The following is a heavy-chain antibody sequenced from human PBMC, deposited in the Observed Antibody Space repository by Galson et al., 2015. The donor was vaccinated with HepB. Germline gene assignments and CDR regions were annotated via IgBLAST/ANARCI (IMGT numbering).Heavy chain of an antibody. CDR2: INPNSGGT. Sequence: SVKVSCKASGYTFTGYYMHWVRQAPGQGLEWMGWINPNSGGTNYAQKFQGRVTMTEDTSTDTAYMELSSLRSEDTAVYYCATVRGDYPFGTGNFDYWGQGTTVTVSS. CDR3: ATVRGDYPFGTGNFDY. D-gene: IGHD4-17*01. CDR1: GYTFTGYY. V-gene: IGHV1-2*02. J-gene: IGHJ4*03.